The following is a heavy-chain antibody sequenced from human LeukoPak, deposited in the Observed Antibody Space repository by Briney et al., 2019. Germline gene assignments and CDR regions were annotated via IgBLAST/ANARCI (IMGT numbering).Heavy chain of an antibody. J-gene: IGHJ6*04. CDR3: AKDLDGSGSYTYYYGMDV. Sequence: PGRSLRLSCAASGFTFSSYGMHWVRQAPGKGLEWVAVISYDGSTKYYADSVKGRFTISTDNSEDTLYLQMTSLRAEDTAVYYCAKDLDGSGSYTYYYGMDVWGKGTTVTVSS. CDR2: ISYDGSTK. D-gene: IGHD3-10*01. V-gene: IGHV3-30*18. CDR1: GFTFSSYG.